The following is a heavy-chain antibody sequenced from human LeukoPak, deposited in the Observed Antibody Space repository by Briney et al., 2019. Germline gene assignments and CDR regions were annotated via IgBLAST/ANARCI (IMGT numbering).Heavy chain of an antibody. Sequence: VKPSQTLSLTCTVSGGSISSGGYYWSWIRQPAGKELEYLGRIHSSGSTNYNPSLTSRVTIPRDTSKNHYSLKLSSVTATDTAVYYCARDQTYSGSGIYTYFDYWGQGILVTVSS. D-gene: IGHD3-10*01. V-gene: IGHV4-61*02. CDR1: GGSISSGGYY. CDR3: ARDQTYSGSGIYTYFDY. CDR2: IHSSGST. J-gene: IGHJ4*02.